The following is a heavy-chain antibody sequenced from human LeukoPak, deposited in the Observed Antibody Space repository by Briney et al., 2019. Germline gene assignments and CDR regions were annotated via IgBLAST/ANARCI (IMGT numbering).Heavy chain of an antibody. CDR2: ISRSGSTI. Sequence: KPGGSLRLSCAASGFRFSDYYMKWIRQAPGKGLECVSHISRSGSTIYYADSVKGRFTISRDNAKNSLYLQMNSLRVEDTAVYYCARDDTVAPGAFDIWGQGTMVTVSS. V-gene: IGHV3-11*04. CDR3: ARDDTVAPGAFDI. D-gene: IGHD4-23*01. CDR1: GFRFSDYY. J-gene: IGHJ3*02.